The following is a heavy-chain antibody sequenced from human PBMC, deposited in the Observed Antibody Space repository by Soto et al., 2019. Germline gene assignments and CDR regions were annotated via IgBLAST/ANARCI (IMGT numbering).Heavy chain of an antibody. Sequence: SETLSLTCTVSGGSISSYYWSWIRQPPGKGLEWIGYIYNSGSTNYNPSLKSRVTISVDTSKNQFSLKLSSVTAADTAVYYCASLYCGGDCSKPEYFYHCAQRTPVPVSS. V-gene: IGHV4-59*12. CDR1: GGSISSYY. D-gene: IGHD2-21*02. J-gene: IGHJ1*01. CDR2: IYNSGST. CDR3: ASLYCGGDCSKPEYFYH.